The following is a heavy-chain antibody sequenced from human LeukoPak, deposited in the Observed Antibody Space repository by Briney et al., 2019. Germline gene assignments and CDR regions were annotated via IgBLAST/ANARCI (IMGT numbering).Heavy chain of an antibody. CDR2: IYYSRVT. Sequence: SETLSLTCTVSGGSISSHYWSWIRQPPGTALEWIGNIYYSRVTNYNPSIDSRLTINVDTARTQFSLKLPSVTAADTAVYYCARFCSTTSCPKYYFDDWGQGTLVTVSS. D-gene: IGHD2-2*01. CDR3: ARFCSTTSCPKYYFDD. CDR1: GGSISSHY. V-gene: IGHV4-59*11. J-gene: IGHJ4*02.